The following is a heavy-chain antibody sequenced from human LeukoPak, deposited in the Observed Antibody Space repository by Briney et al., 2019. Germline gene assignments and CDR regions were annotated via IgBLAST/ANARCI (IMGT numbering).Heavy chain of an antibody. CDR1: GFSFISYG. D-gene: IGHD4-17*01. CDR2: ISDDGRRK. J-gene: IGHJ4*02. V-gene: IGHV3-30*18. Sequence: GGSLRLSCAASGFSFISYGVHWVRQAPGKGLEWGGVISDDGRRKDYADSVKGRFTISRDNSKDTLYLQMNSLRAEDTAVYYCAKRPSDYGDYVSYFDYWGQGTLVTVSS. CDR3: AKRPSDYGDYVSYFDY.